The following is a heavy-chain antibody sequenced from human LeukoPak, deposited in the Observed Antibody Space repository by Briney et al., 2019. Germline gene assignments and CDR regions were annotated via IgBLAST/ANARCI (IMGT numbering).Heavy chain of an antibody. D-gene: IGHD6-13*01. V-gene: IGHV3-33*01. J-gene: IGHJ4*02. CDR2: IWYDGSRQ. CDR1: GFTFSGYG. CDR3: ARVRGVSSSFWFQDY. Sequence: GGSLRLSCAASGFTFSGYGMHWVRQAPGKGLEWVAVIWYDGSRQIYADSVKGRFTISRDNSKNTVYLQMSSLRADDTAVYHCARVRGVSSSFWFQDYWGQGTLVTVSS.